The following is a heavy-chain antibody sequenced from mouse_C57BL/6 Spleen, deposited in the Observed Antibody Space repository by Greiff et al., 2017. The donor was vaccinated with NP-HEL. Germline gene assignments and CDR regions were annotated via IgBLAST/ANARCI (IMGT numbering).Heavy chain of an antibody. D-gene: IGHD1-1*01. CDR3: AREGVLRLDY. Sequence: DVQLQESGPGLVKPSQSLSLTCSVTGYSITSGYYWNWIRQFPGNKLEWMGYISYDGSNNYNPSLKNRISITRDTSKNQFFLKLNSVTTEDTATYYCAREGVLRLDYWGQGTTLTVSS. CDR2: ISYDGSN. V-gene: IGHV3-6*01. J-gene: IGHJ2*01. CDR1: GYSITSGYY.